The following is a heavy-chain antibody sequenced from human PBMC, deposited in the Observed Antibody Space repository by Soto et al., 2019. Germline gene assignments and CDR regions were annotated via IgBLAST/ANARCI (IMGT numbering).Heavy chain of an antibody. Sequence: GGSLRLSCTASGFIFSSYSMNWVRQAPGKGLEWISSMSSRSDYIYYADSLKGRFTISRDNAKNSLYLQMNSLRADDTAVYYCAREVDFGFDYWGQGTPVTVSS. CDR2: MSSRSDYI. D-gene: IGHD5-12*01. V-gene: IGHV3-21*01. CDR3: AREVDFGFDY. CDR1: GFIFSSYS. J-gene: IGHJ4*02.